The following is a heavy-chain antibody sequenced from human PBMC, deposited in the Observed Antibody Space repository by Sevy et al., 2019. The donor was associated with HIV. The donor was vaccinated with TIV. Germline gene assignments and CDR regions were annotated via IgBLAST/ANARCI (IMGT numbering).Heavy chain of an antibody. V-gene: IGHV1-2*06. J-gene: IGHJ6*02. CDR3: VRDAGGGTTNSGMDV. CDR2: VYPKSGGT. Sequence: ASVKVSCKASGYTFTSYGISWVRQAPGQGLEWMGRVYPKSGGTNYAQKFQGRVTMTRDTSISTAYMELSRLRSDDTAVYYCVRDAGGGTTNSGMDVWGQGTTVTVSS. D-gene: IGHD1-7*01. CDR1: GYTFTSYG.